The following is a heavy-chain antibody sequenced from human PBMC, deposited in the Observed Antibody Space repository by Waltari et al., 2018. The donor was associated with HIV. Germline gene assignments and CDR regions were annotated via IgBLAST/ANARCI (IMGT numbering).Heavy chain of an antibody. CDR1: GFTCSSYG. CDR3: VKAKVVSAYYYSLEY. CDR2: ISYDGGTK. J-gene: IGHJ4*02. Sequence: QVHLVESGGGVVQPGRSLRLSCATSGFTCSSYGMHWVRQAPGKGLEWMAVISYDGGTKYYADSVKGRFIISRDNSRNTLYLQLSTLRPEDTALYFCVKAKVVSAYYYSLEYWGQGTLVTVSS. V-gene: IGHV3-30*18. D-gene: IGHD3-22*01.